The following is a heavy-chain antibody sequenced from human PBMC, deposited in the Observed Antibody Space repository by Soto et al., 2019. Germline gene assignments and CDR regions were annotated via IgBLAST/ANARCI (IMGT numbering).Heavy chain of an antibody. CDR3: ARGRYSRTGIVVVPAAWGY. V-gene: IGHV4-34*01. D-gene: IGHD2-2*01. Sequence: PSETLSLTCAVYGGSFSGYYWSWIRQPPGKGLEWIGEINHSGSTNYNPSLKSRVTISVDTSKNQFSLKLSSVTAADTAVYYCARGRYSRTGIVVVPAAWGYWGQGTLVTVSS. CDR2: INHSGST. CDR1: GGSFSGYY. J-gene: IGHJ4*02.